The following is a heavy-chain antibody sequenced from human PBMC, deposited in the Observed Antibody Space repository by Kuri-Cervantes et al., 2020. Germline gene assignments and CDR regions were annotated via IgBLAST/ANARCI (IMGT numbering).Heavy chain of an antibody. V-gene: IGHV3-9*01. D-gene: IGHD3-22*01. Sequence: SLKISCEVSGFTFDDYAMHWVRQVPGKGLEWVSGISWSTGIIGYADSVKGRFTISRDNSKNTLYLQMNSLRVEDTAVYYCAKLPYYYDSSGYYNNWGQGTLVTVSS. J-gene: IGHJ4*02. CDR2: ISWSTGII. CDR1: GFTFDDYA. CDR3: AKLPYYYDSSGYYNN.